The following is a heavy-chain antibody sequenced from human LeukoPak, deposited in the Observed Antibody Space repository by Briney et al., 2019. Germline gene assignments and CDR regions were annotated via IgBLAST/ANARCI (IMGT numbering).Heavy chain of an antibody. Sequence: ASVKVSCKASGYTFTGYYMHWVRQAPGQGLEWMGWINPNSGGTNYAQKFQGWVTMTRDTSISTAYMELSRLRSDDTAVYYCARDGHGVVPAAPWVPDYYGMDVWGQGTTVTVSS. CDR1: GYTFTGYY. D-gene: IGHD2-2*01. V-gene: IGHV1-2*04. J-gene: IGHJ6*02. CDR2: INPNSGGT. CDR3: ARDGHGVVPAAPWVPDYYGMDV.